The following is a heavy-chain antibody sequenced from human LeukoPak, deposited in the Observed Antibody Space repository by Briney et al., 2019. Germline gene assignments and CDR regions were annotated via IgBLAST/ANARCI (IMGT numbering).Heavy chain of an antibody. V-gene: IGHV3-23*01. CDR3: AKDPHYSSSWYWFDP. J-gene: IGHJ5*02. CDR1: GFTFSSYA. Sequence: GGSLRLSCAASGFTFSSYAMSWVRQAPRKGLEWVSGISGTGGSIHYADSVKGRLTISRDNSKNTLYLQMNSLRVEDTAVYYCAKDPHYSSSWYWFDPWGQGTLVTVSS. D-gene: IGHD6-13*01. CDR2: ISGTGGSI.